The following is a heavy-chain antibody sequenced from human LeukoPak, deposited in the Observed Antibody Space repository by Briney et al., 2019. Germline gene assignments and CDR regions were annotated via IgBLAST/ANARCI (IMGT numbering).Heavy chain of an antibody. J-gene: IGHJ6*02. Sequence: PSETLSLTCAVYGGSFSGYYWSWIRQPPGKGLEWIGEINHSGSTNYNPSLKSRVTISVDTSKNQFSLKLSSVTAADTAVYYCARVHVLLWFGDIYYYGMDVWGQGTTVTVSS. CDR1: GGSFSGYY. D-gene: IGHD3-10*01. CDR3: ARVHVLLWFGDIYYYGMDV. CDR2: INHSGST. V-gene: IGHV4-34*01.